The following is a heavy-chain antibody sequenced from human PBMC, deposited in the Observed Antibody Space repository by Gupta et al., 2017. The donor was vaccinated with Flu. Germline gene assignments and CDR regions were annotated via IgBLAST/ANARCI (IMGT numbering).Heavy chain of an antibody. V-gene: IGHV1-2*04. J-gene: IGHJ3*02. CDR1: GYTFTGYY. CDR2: INPNSGGT. CDR3: ARGGIVVVPAAISAFDI. D-gene: IGHD2-2*02. Sequence: QVQLVQSGAEVKKPGASVKVSCKASGYTFTGYYMHWVRQAPGQGLEWMGWINPNSGGTNYAQKFQGWVTMTRDTSISTAYMELSRLRSDDTAVYYCARGGIVVVPAAISAFDIWGQGTMVTVSS.